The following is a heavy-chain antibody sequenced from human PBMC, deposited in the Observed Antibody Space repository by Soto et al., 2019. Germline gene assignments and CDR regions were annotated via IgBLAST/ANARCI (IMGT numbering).Heavy chain of an antibody. CDR1: GGSISSYY. V-gene: IGHV4-59*01. Sequence: QVQLQESGPGLVKPSETLSLTCTVSGGSISSYYWSWIRQPPGKGLEWIGYIYYSGSTNYNPSLKIRVTRSVDTSKNQFSLKLSSVTAADTAVYYCASVRITGTPVLDYWGQGTLVTVSS. D-gene: IGHD1-20*01. CDR2: IYYSGST. J-gene: IGHJ4*02. CDR3: ASVRITGTPVLDY.